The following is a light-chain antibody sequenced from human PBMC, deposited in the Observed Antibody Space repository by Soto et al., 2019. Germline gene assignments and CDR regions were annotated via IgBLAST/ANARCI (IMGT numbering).Light chain of an antibody. CDR3: QQYNSYPFT. V-gene: IGKV1-5*01. CDR1: QSISSW. CDR2: DAS. Sequence: DIXMTQSPSTLSASVGDRVTITCRASQSISSWLAWYQQKPGKAPKLLIYDASSLESGVPSRFSGSGSGTEFTLTISSLQPDDFATYYCQQYNSYPFTFGPXTKVDIK. J-gene: IGKJ3*01.